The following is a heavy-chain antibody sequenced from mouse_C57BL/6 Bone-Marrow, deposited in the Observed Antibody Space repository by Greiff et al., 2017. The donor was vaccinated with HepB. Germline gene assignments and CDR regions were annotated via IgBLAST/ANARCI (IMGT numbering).Heavy chain of an antibody. V-gene: IGHV3-6*01. CDR3: ARAPITTVVATPSWYFDV. Sequence: VQLKESGPGLVKPSQSLSLTCSVTGYSITSGYYWNWIRQFPGNKLEWMGYISYDGSNNYNPSLKNRISITRDTSKNQFFLKLNSVTTEDTATYYCARAPITTVVATPSWYFDVWGTGTTVTVSS. J-gene: IGHJ1*03. CDR1: GYSITSGYY. D-gene: IGHD1-1*01. CDR2: ISYDGSN.